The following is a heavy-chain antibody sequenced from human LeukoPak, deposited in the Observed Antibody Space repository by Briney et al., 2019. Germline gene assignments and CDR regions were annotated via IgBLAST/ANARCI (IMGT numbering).Heavy chain of an antibody. D-gene: IGHD6-13*01. J-gene: IGHJ4*02. V-gene: IGHV5-51*01. Sequence: GESLKMSCKGSGYRFTSYWIGWVRQMPGKGLEWMGIIYPGDSDTGYSPSFQGQVTISADKSISTAYLQWSSLKASDTAMYYCARQNRREIAAAEGDYWGQGTLVTVSS. CDR3: ARQNRREIAAAEGDY. CDR2: IYPGDSDT. CDR1: GYRFTSYW.